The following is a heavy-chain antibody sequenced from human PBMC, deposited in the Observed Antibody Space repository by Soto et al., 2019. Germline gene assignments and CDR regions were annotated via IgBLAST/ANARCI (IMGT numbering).Heavy chain of an antibody. J-gene: IGHJ6*03. Sequence: QVQLQQWGAGLLKPSETLSLTCAVYGGSFSGYQWTWIRQTPGKGLEWIGEINDSVNINYNPSLKSRVTIFLDTTKKQISLKLSSVTAADTAVYYCARGLILWFGELSRRGGYYYYMDVWGEGTTVIVSS. V-gene: IGHV4-34*01. CDR3: ARGLILWFGELSRRGGYYYYMDV. CDR2: INDSVNI. CDR1: GGSFSGYQ. D-gene: IGHD3-10*01.